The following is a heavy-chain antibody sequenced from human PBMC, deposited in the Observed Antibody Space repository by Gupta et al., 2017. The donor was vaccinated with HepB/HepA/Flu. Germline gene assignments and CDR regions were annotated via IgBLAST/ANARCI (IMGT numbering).Heavy chain of an antibody. CDR2: IWNDGSNE. CDR1: GFTFRCNA. CDR3: VRNWNHYFYYYYMDV. J-gene: IGHJ6*03. V-gene: IGHV3-33*01. D-gene: IGHD1-1*01. Sequence: QVQLVESGGGVVQPGRSLSLSCVASGFTFRCNAMHWVRQAPGKGLEWVAVIWNDGSNEDYADSVKGRFTISRDNSKNTLYLQMNSLRAEDTAVYYCVRNWNHYFYYYYMDVWGRGTTVTVSS.